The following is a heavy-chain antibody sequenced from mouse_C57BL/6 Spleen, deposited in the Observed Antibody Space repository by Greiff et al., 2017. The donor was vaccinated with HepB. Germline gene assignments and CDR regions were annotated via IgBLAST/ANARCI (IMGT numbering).Heavy chain of an antibody. CDR1: GYTFTSYW. J-gene: IGHJ3*01. Sequence: QVQLQQPGAELVKPGASVKMSCKASGYTFTSYWITWVKQRPGQGLEWIGDIYPGSGSTNYNEKFKSKATMTVDTSSSTAYMQLSSLTSEDSAVYCGASDYDSSYRFAYWGQGTLVTVSA. V-gene: IGHV1-55*01. CDR3: ASDYDSSYRFAY. D-gene: IGHD1-1*01. CDR2: IYPGSGST.